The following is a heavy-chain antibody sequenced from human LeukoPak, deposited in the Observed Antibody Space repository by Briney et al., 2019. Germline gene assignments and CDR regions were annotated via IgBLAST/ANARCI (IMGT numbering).Heavy chain of an antibody. J-gene: IGHJ4*02. V-gene: IGHV3-43*02. Sequence: GGSLRLSCAASGFTFDDYAMHWVRQAPGKGLEWVSLISGDGGSTYYADSVKGRLTISRDNSKNSLYLQMNSLRTEDTALYYCAKGIGYCSGGSCYYDYWGQGTLVTVSS. CDR3: AKGIGYCSGGSCYYDY. CDR2: ISGDGGST. D-gene: IGHD2-15*01. CDR1: GFTFDDYA.